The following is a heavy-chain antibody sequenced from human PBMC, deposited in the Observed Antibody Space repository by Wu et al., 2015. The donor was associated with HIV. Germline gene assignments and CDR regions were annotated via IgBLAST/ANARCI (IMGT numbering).Heavy chain of an antibody. V-gene: IGHV1-46*01. D-gene: IGHD3-22*01. CDR3: ARDRAPYSDSSGYLGY. CDR2: INPSGGST. Sequence: QVQLVQSGAEVKKPGASVKVSCKASGYTFTSYYMHWVRQAPGQGLEWMGIINPSGGSTSYAQKFQGRVTMTRDTSTSTVYMELSSLRSEDTAVYYCARDRAPYSDSSGYLGYWGQGTLVTVSS. J-gene: IGHJ4*02. CDR1: GYTFTSYY.